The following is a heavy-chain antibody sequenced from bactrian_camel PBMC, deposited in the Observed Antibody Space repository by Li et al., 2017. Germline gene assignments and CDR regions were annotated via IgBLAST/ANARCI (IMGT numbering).Heavy chain of an antibody. Sequence: HVQLVESGGGPVQAGESLRLSCKTSGYTAGRYCMGWFRQAPGKEREGIAGIDRDGSTTYADSVKGRFTISKDSAKNTLSLQIDFLKPEDTAMYHCAAVPNCYVGSSNRDESFGTWGQGTQVTVS. V-gene: IGHV3S55*01. J-gene: IGHJ6*01. CDR3: AAVPNCYVGSSNRDESFGT. D-gene: IGHD1*01. CDR2: IDRDGST. CDR1: GYTAGRYC.